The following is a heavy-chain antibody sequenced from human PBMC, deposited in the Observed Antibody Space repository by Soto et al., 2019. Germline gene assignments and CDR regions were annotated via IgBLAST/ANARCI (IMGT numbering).Heavy chain of an antibody. J-gene: IGHJ3*02. Sequence: QVQLQQWGAGLLKPSETLSLTCAVYGGSFSGYYWSWIRQPPGKGLEWIGEINHSGSTNYNPSLKSRVTSSVDTSKNHFSLKRSSVTAADTAVYYCARARPVSPHSWGGYGGAFDIWGQGTMVTVSS. CDR2: INHSGST. CDR3: ARARPVSPHSWGGYGGAFDI. V-gene: IGHV4-34*01. D-gene: IGHD3-16*01. CDR1: GGSFSGYY.